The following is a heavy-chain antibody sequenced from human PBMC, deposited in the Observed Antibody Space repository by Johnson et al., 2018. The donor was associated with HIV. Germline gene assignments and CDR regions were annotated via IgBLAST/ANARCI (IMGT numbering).Heavy chain of an antibody. CDR2: ISWNSGSI. CDR1: GFTFDDYA. D-gene: IGHD3-22*01. CDR3: ARDRGYWDAFDI. Sequence: VQLVESGGGLVQPGRSLRLSCAASGFTFDDYAMHWVRQAPGKGLEWVSGISWNSGSIGYADSVKGRFTISRDNSKSSLYLQMNSLRAEDTAVYYCARDRGYWDAFDIWGQGTMVTVSS. V-gene: IGHV3-9*01. J-gene: IGHJ3*02.